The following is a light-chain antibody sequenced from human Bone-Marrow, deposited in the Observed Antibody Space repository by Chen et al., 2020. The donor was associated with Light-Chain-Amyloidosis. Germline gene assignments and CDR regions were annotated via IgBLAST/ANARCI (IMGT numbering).Light chain of an antibody. Sequence: ERVMTQSPGTLSVSPGEGANLSCRASQTVGSNLAWYQQRPGQAPRLLIYGASTRATGLPDRFSGSVSGTEFTLTISSLQSEDFAVYYCQQYNQWPITFGQGTRLEIK. CDR1: QTVGSN. V-gene: IGKV3-15*01. J-gene: IGKJ5*01. CDR3: QQYNQWPIT. CDR2: GAS.